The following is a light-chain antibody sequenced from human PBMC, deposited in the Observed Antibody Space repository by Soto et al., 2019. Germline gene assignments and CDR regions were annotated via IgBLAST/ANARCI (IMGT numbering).Light chain of an antibody. V-gene: IGKV3-20*01. Sequence: IVMTQSPGTLSVYPGERATLSCWASQSVSSTLAWYQQKPGQAPRLLIYGGSSRATGIPDRFSGGGSGTDFTLTISRLEPEDFAVYYCLQSAGSPRSFGQGTNVDVK. CDR3: LQSAGSPRS. J-gene: IGKJ1*01. CDR2: GGS. CDR1: QSVSST.